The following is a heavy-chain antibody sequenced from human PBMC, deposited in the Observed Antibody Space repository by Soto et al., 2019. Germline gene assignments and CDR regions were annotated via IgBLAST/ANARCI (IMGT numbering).Heavy chain of an antibody. J-gene: IGHJ3*02. CDR1: GYTFTSYA. CDR2: INAGNGNT. V-gene: IGHV1-3*01. D-gene: IGHD6-19*01. Sequence: ASVKVSCKASGYTFTSYAMHWVRQAPGQRLEWMGWINAGNGNTKYSQKFQGRVTITRDTSASTAYMELSSLRSEDTAVYYCARRIAVALDAFDIWGRGTMVTVSS. CDR3: ARRIAVALDAFDI.